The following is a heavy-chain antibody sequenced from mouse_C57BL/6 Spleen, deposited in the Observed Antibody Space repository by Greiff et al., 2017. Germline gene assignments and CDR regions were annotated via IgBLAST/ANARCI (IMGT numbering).Heavy chain of an antibody. D-gene: IGHD3-3*01. Sequence: LEESGPELVKPGASVKISCKASGYAFSSSWMNWVKQRPGKGLEWIGRIYPGDGDTNYNGKFKGKATLTADKSSSTAYMQLSSLTSEDSAVYFCARGGTYYAMDYWGQGTSVTVSS. J-gene: IGHJ4*01. CDR2: IYPGDGDT. V-gene: IGHV1-82*01. CDR1: GYAFSSSW. CDR3: ARGGTYYAMDY.